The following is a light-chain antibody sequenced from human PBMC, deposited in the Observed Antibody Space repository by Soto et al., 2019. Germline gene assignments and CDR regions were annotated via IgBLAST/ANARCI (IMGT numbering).Light chain of an antibody. J-gene: IGLJ1*01. CDR1: SSNIGAGYG. CDR3: QSYDSSLSGYV. V-gene: IGLV1-40*01. Sequence: QSVLTQPPSVSGAPGQRVTISCTGSSSNIGAGYGVHWYQQLPGTAPKLLIYGNSNRPSGVPDRFSGSKSGTSASLAITGLQAEDEADYYCQSYDSSLSGYVFGTETKLTVL. CDR2: GNS.